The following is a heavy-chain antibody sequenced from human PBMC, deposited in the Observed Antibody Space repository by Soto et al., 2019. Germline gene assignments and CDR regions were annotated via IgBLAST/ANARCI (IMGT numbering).Heavy chain of an antibody. CDR2: ILPIFGKP. J-gene: IGHJ4*02. Sequence: QVQLVQSGAEMKKPGSSVKVSCQVSGGTFSTYAITWVRQAPGQGLEWMGGILPIFGKPNYAQKFQGRVTSTADESTTTAYMELSRLRSEDTAVYYCASSTAAPYYLDYWGQGTLVTVSS. CDR1: GGTFSTYA. D-gene: IGHD2-2*01. CDR3: ASSTAAPYYLDY. V-gene: IGHV1-69*12.